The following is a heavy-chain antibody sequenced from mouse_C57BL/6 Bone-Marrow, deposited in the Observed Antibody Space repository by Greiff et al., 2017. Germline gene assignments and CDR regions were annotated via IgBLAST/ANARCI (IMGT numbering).Heavy chain of an antibody. Sequence: QVQLQQSGAELARPGASLKLSCTASGYTFTSYGISWVKQRTGQGLEWIGEIYPRSGNTYYNEKFKGKATLTADKSSSTAYMELRSRTSRESAGYLCTRQRLRKRGYAMDYWGQGTSVTVSS. J-gene: IGHJ4*01. CDR1: GYTFTSYG. V-gene: IGHV1-81*01. CDR2: IYPRSGNT. CDR3: TRQRLRKRGYAMDY.